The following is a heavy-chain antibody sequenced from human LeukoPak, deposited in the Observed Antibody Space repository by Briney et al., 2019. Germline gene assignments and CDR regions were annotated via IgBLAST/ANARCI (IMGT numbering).Heavy chain of an antibody. V-gene: IGHV4-39*01. CDR3: ARHTRYNWKNY. CDR1: GGSVTTDRYL. Sequence: PSETLSLTCAVPGGSVTTDRYLWGWLRQSPGKGLEWIGSVSHRGREYYRSSLKSRVTISVDTSKNQFSLKLSSVTAADTAVYYCARHTRYNWKNYWGQGTLVTVSS. J-gene: IGHJ4*02. CDR2: VSHRGRE. D-gene: IGHD1-20*01.